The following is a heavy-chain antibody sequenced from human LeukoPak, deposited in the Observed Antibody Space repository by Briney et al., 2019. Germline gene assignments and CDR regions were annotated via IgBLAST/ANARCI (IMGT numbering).Heavy chain of an antibody. Sequence: GGSLRLSCAASGFTFSSYATSWVRQAPGKGLEWVSAISGSGGSTYYADSVKGRFTISRDNSKNTLYLQMNSLRAEDTAVYYCASSYSSSWYDYYGMDVWGQGTTVTVSS. D-gene: IGHD6-13*01. CDR1: GFTFSSYA. V-gene: IGHV3-23*01. CDR3: ASSYSSSWYDYYGMDV. J-gene: IGHJ6*02. CDR2: ISGSGGST.